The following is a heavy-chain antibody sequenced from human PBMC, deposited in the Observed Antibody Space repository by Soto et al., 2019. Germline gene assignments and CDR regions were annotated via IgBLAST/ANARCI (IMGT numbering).Heavy chain of an antibody. CDR2: INPKSGGT. D-gene: IGHD1-26*01. CDR3: ARDLAKGGGSAGFDY. Sequence: QVPLVQSGAEVKKPGASVNVSCKASGYTFTVYYMHWVRQAPGQGLEWMGWINPKSGGTMYPQKFQGRVTMTWDTSISTAYMALPRLRSDDTAVYYCARDLAKGGGSAGFDYWGQGTLVTVSS. J-gene: IGHJ4*02. CDR1: GYTFTVYY. V-gene: IGHV1-2*02.